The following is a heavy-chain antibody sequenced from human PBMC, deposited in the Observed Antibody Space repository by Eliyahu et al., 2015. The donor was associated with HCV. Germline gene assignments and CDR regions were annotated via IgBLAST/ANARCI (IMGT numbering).Heavy chain of an antibody. CDR1: GGSISSGSYY. D-gene: IGHD6-19*01. CDR2: IYTSGST. J-gene: IGHJ3*02. CDR3: ARSSGWQGSAFDI. V-gene: IGHV4-61*02. Sequence: QVQLQESGPGLVKPSQTLSLTCTVSGGSISSGSYYWSWIRQPRREGPGGVWRIYTSGSTNYNPSLKSRVTISVDTSKNQFSLKLSSVTAADTAVYYCARSSGWQGSAFDIWGQGTMVTVSS.